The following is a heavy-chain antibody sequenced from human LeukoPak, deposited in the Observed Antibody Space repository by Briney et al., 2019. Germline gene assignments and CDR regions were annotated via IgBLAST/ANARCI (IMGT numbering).Heavy chain of an antibody. CDR3: ASLQFGERPN. Sequence: GGSLRLPCAASGFTVSSNYMSWVRQAPGKGLEWVSVIYSGGSTYYADSVKGRFTISSDNSKNTLYLQMNSLRAEDMAVYYCASLQFGERPNWGQGTLVTVSS. CDR1: GFTVSSNY. V-gene: IGHV3-66*01. J-gene: IGHJ4*02. CDR2: IYSGGST. D-gene: IGHD3-10*01.